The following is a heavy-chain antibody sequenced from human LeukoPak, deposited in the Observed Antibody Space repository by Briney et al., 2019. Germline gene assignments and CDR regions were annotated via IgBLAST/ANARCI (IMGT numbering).Heavy chain of an antibody. V-gene: IGHV3-15*01. J-gene: IGHJ4*02. CDR3: TSTLGY. CDR1: GFTFSDAW. CDR2: IKRKTDGGTT. Sequence: TGGSLRLSCAASGFTFSDAWMTWVRQAPGKGLEWVGRIKRKTDGGTTDYAAPLKGRFTISRDDSKNTLYLQMNSLKTEDTAVYYCTSTLGYWGQGTLVTVSS. D-gene: IGHD7-27*01.